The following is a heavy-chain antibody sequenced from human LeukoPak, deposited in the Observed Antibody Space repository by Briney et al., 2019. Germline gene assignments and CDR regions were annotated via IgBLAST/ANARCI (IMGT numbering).Heavy chain of an antibody. CDR1: GYTFTSYY. J-gene: IGHJ3*02. V-gene: IGHV1-46*01. CDR3: ARAYDSSGPGAFDI. CDR2: INPSGGST. D-gene: IGHD3-22*01. Sequence: ASVKVSCKASGYTFTSYYMHWVRQAPGQGLEWMGIINPSGGSTSYAQKFQGRVTMTRDTSKNQFSLKLSSVTAADTAVYYCARAYDSSGPGAFDIWGQGTMVTVSS.